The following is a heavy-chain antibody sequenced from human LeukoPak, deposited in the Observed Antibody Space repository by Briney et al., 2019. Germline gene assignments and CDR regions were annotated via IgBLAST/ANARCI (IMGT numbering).Heavy chain of an antibody. CDR1: GFTFSSYA. CDR3: ANHDSSGYYPGDY. V-gene: IGHV3-23*01. CDR2: ISGSGGST. J-gene: IGHJ4*02. Sequence: PGGSLRLSCAASGFTFSSYAMSWVRQAPGKGLEWVSAISGSGGSTYYADSVKGRFTISRDNSKNTLYLQMNSPRAEDTAVYYCANHDSSGYYPGDYWGQGTLVTVSS. D-gene: IGHD3-22*01.